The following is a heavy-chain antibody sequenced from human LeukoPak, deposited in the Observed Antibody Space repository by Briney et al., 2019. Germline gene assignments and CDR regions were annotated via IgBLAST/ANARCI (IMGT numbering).Heavy chain of an antibody. V-gene: IGHV4-39*01. J-gene: IGHJ6*03. CDR3: SRHQQGFCSGGSCSSDYYYMDV. Sequence: SETLPLTCTVSGGSISSRSYYWGWIRQPPGKGLEWIGSIYYSGKTFYNPSLESRVTISVDTSRNQLSLNLISVTAADTAVYYCSRHQQGFCSGGSCSSDYYYMDVWGKGTTVTVSS. CDR1: GGSISSRSYY. D-gene: IGHD2-15*01. CDR2: IYYSGKT.